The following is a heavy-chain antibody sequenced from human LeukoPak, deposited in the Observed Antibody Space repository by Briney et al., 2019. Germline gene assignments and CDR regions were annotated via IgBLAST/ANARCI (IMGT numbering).Heavy chain of an antibody. CDR2: INPNSGGT. CDR3: ARKATYASGFFDY. Sequence: ASVKVSCKVSGYTFAGYYIHWVRRVPGQGLEWMGWINPNSGGTSFAQSFQGRVTMTRDTSISTAFMDLSRLRSDDTAVYYCARKATYASGFFDYWGQGTLVTVSS. J-gene: IGHJ4*02. V-gene: IGHV1-2*02. CDR1: GYTFAGYY. D-gene: IGHD3-10*01.